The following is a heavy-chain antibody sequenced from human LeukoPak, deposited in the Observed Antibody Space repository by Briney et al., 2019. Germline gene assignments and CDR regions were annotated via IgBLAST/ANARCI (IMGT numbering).Heavy chain of an antibody. J-gene: IGHJ4*02. CDR1: GFTFDDYA. V-gene: IGHV3-9*01. D-gene: IGHD3-22*01. CDR2: ISWHSGSI. Sequence: GRSVRLPCAASGFTFDDYAMHWVRQAPGKGLEWVSGISWHSGSIGYADSVKGRFTISRDNAKNSLYLQMNSLRAEDTAVYYCARRRVTMIVVDTKYFDYWGQGTLVTVSS. CDR3: ARRRVTMIVVDTKYFDY.